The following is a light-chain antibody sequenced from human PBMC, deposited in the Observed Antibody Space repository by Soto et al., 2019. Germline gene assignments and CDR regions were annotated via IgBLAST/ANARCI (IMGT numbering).Light chain of an antibody. V-gene: IGLV1-47*01. J-gene: IGLJ2*01. CDR2: RNN. Sequence: QSVLTQPPSASGTPGQRVTISCSGSRSNIGSNYVYWYQQLPGTAPKLVIYRNNQRPSGVPDRFSGSKSGASASLVISGLRSEEEADYYCEAWDDRRSDVIFGGGTKVTVL. CDR1: RSNIGSNY. CDR3: EAWDDRRSDVI.